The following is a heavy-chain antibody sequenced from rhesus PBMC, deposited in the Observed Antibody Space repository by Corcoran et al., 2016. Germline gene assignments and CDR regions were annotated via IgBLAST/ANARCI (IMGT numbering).Heavy chain of an antibody. Sequence: EVQLVESGGGLVQPGGALRLSCDAAGFPFSSYDLIWLLQPPGTWLEWVSDISYTGKTIYYADSVKGRFTSSRDNAKNSLSLQMSSLRAEDTAVYYCTRCGYSYGYRAEYFEFWGQGALVTVSS. CDR2: ISYTGKTI. J-gene: IGHJ1*01. CDR3: TRCGYSYGYRAEYFEF. D-gene: IGHD5-36*01. CDR1: GFPFSSYD. V-gene: IGHV3-136*01.